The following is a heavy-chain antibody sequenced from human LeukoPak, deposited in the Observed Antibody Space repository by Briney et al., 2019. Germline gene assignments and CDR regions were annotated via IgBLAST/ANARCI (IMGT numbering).Heavy chain of an antibody. CDR3: AKESDYDILTGYWDY. D-gene: IGHD3-9*01. V-gene: IGHV3-9*01. Sequence: PGRSLRLSCAASGFTFDDYAMHWVRQAPGKGLEWVSGISWNSGSIGYADSVKGRFTISRDNAKNSLYLQMNSLRVEDTALYYCAKESDYDILTGYWDYWGQGTLVTVSS. CDR1: GFTFDDYA. CDR2: ISWNSGSI. J-gene: IGHJ4*02.